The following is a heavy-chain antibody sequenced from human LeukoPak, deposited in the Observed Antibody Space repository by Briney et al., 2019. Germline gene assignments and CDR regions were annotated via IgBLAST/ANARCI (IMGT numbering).Heavy chain of an antibody. V-gene: IGHV1-69*13. J-gene: IGHJ2*01. D-gene: IGHD2-15*01. CDR2: IIPIFGTA. CDR3: ARDIVVVVAARGYFDL. CDR1: GGTFSSYA. Sequence: GASVKVSCKASGGTFSSYAISWVRQAPGQGLEWMGGIIPIFGTANYAQKFQGRVTITADESTSTAYMELSSLRSEDTAVYYYARDIVVVVAARGYFDLWGRGTLVTVSS.